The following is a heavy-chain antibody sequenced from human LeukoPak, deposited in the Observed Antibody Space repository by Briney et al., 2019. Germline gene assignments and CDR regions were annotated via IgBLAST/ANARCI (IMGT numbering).Heavy chain of an antibody. Sequence: SETLSLTCAVYGGSFSGYYWSWIRQPPGKGLEWIGEINHSGSTNYNPSLKSRVTISLDTFKNQFSLKLSSVTAADTAVYYCASFDFWSGSNNFDIWGQGTMVTVSS. CDR3: ASFDFWSGSNNFDI. CDR2: INHSGST. CDR1: GGSFSGYY. V-gene: IGHV4-34*01. J-gene: IGHJ3*02. D-gene: IGHD3-3*01.